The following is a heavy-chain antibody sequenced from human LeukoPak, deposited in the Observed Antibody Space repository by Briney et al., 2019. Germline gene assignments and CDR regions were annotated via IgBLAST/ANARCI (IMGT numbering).Heavy chain of an antibody. CDR2: IDTSSRYI. Sequence: GGSLRLSCAASGFTFSPDSMSWVRQAPGKGLEWVSSIDTSSRYIYYADSVKGRFTISRDNSKNTLYLQMNSLRAEDTAVYYCAREFGIVVRYYYYYMDVWGKGTTVTVSS. V-gene: IGHV3-21*01. J-gene: IGHJ6*03. CDR1: GFTFSPDS. D-gene: IGHD2-2*01. CDR3: AREFGIVVRYYYYYMDV.